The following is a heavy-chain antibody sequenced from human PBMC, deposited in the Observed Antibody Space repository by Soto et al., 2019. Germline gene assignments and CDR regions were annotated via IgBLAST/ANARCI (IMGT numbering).Heavy chain of an antibody. V-gene: IGHV1-3*01. CDR3: ARWLHHWYYFDY. Sequence: VQLVQSGAEVKKPGASVKVSCKASGYTFTSYAMHWVRQAPGQRLEWMGWINAGNGNTKYSQKFQGRVTITRDTSASTAYMELSSLRSEDTAVYYCARWLHHWYYFDYWGQGTLVTVSS. CDR2: INAGNGNT. D-gene: IGHD2-8*02. J-gene: IGHJ4*02. CDR1: GYTFTSYA.